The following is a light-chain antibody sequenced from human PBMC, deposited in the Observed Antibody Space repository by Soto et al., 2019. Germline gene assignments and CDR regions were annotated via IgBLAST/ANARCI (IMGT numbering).Light chain of an antibody. CDR1: QSVSSN. CDR3: QQYNTWPRT. Sequence: IVMTQSPATLSVSPGERATLSCRASQSVSSNLAWYQQKPGQPPRLLIYSASTRATGFPARFSGSGSGTEFTLTISSLQSEDFAAYYCQQYNTWPRTFGQGTKVDIK. V-gene: IGKV3-15*01. J-gene: IGKJ1*01. CDR2: SAS.